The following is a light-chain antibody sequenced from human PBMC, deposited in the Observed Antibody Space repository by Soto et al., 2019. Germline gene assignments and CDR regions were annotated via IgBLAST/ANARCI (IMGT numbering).Light chain of an antibody. V-gene: IGKV3-15*01. CDR2: GAS. J-gene: IGKJ4*01. CDR1: QSVSSN. Sequence: EIVMTQSPATLSVSPGERATLSCRASQSVSSNFAWYQRKPGQARRLLIYGASTKATGIPARFSGSGAGTDVTLTISNLQCEDFAVYYCQQYKNWPLTFGGGTKVEIK. CDR3: QQYKNWPLT.